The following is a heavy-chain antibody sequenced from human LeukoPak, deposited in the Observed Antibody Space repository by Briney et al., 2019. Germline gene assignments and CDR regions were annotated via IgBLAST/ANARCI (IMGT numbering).Heavy chain of an antibody. CDR1: GVPLSGYY. D-gene: IGHD3-22*01. CDR3: ARGPYSYDSSGAFDI. Sequence: SETVSLTCAVYGVPLSGYYWSWIRQPAGKGLEWIGRVSSSGSTNYNPSLKSRVTISVDTSKNQFSLKLSSVTAADTAVYFCARGPYSYDSSGAFDIWGQGTMVTVSS. J-gene: IGHJ3*02. CDR2: VSSSGST. V-gene: IGHV4-59*10.